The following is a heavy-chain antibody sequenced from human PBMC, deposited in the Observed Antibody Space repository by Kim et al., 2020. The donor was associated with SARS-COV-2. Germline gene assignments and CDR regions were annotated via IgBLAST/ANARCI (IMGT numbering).Heavy chain of an antibody. CDR1: GGSISSSSYY. CDR3: ARYSEDTGGAGVDY. J-gene: IGHJ4*02. CDR2: IYYSGST. D-gene: IGHD5-18*01. V-gene: IGHV4-39*07. Sequence: SETLSLTCTVSGGSISSSSYYWGWIRQPPGKGLEWIGSIYYSGSTYYNPSLKSRVTISVDTSKNQFSLKLSSVTAADTAVYYCARYSEDTGGAGVDYWGQGTLVTVSS.